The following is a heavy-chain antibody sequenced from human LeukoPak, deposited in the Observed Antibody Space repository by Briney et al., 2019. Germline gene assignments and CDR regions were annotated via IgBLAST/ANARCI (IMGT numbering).Heavy chain of an antibody. D-gene: IGHD3/OR15-3a*01. V-gene: IGHV4-39*01. Sequence: SQTLSLTCTVSRGSISSGNYYWSWIRQPPGKGLEWIGSIYYTGNTYYNASLKSRVTISIDTSKNQISLRLTSVTATDTAMYYCARQTGSGLFTLPGGQGTLVTVSS. CDR2: IYYTGNT. CDR3: ARQTGSGLFTLP. J-gene: IGHJ4*02. CDR1: RGSISSGNYY.